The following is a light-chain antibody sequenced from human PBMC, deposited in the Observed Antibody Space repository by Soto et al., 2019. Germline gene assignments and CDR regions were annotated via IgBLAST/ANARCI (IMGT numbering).Light chain of an antibody. CDR1: QSVSSY. V-gene: IGKV3-11*01. Sequence: EIVLTQSPATLSLSPGERATLSCRASQSVSSYLAWYQQKPGQAPRLLIYDSSNRATGIPARFSGSGSGTAFTLTISRLAPENFAILNRQQRSNWPRFTFGGGSKVEIK. J-gene: IGKJ4*01. CDR2: DSS. CDR3: QQRSNWPRFT.